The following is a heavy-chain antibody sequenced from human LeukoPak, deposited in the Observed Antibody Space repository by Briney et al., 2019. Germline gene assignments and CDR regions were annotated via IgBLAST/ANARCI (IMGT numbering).Heavy chain of an antibody. D-gene: IGHD3-22*01. CDR2: ISAYNGNT. J-gene: IGHJ4*02. V-gene: IGHV1-18*01. Sequence: ASVRVSCKASGYTFTSYGISWVRQAPGQGLEWMGWISAYNGNTNYAQKLQGRVTMTTDTSTSTAYMELRSLRSDDTAVYYCAREDYYDSSGAFDYWGQGTLVTVSS. CDR1: GYTFTSYG. CDR3: AREDYYDSSGAFDY.